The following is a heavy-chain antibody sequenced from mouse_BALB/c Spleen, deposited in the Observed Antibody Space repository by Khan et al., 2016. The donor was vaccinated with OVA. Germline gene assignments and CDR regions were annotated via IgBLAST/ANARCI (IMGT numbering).Heavy chain of an antibody. CDR3: IRSGYGSFAY. V-gene: IGHV1S81*02. Sequence: VQLQQSGAELVKPGASVKLSCKASDYTFSSYYMYWVKQRPGQGLEWIGEINPNNGGTNFNEKFKSKATLTVDKSSSTAYMQLSSLTSEDSAVYYCIRSGYGSFAYWGQGTLVTVSA. D-gene: IGHD2-2*01. CDR1: DYTFSSYY. J-gene: IGHJ3*01. CDR2: INPNNGGT.